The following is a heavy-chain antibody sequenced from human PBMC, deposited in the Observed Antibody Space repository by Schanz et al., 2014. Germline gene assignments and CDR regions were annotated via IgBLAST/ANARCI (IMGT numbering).Heavy chain of an antibody. J-gene: IGHJ4*02. V-gene: IGHV1-46*03. D-gene: IGHD6-6*01. Sequence: QVQLLQSGAEVKKPGASMKVSCKASGYTFTTYYMLWVRQAPGQGLEWMGIINPSGGSTRYGQKLQGRITVTTDTSTSTVYLELSSLRSDDTAVYYCGRGFSRSYIDFWGQGTLSTVSS. CDR3: GRGFSRSYIDF. CDR2: INPSGGST. CDR1: GYTFTTYY.